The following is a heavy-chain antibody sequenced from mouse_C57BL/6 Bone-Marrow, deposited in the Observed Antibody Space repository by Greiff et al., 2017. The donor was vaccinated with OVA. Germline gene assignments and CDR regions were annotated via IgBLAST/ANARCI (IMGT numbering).Heavy chain of an antibody. V-gene: IGHV1-50*01. D-gene: IGHD1-1*01. Sequence: VQLQQPGAELVKPGASVKLSCKASGYTFTSYWMQWVQQRPGPGLEWIGEIDTSARYTNYNQKFKGKATLTVDTSSSTADMQLSSRTSEDSAVYYCARGLRGAWFAYWGQGTLVTVAA. CDR2: IDTSARYT. J-gene: IGHJ3*01. CDR3: ARGLRGAWFAY. CDR1: GYTFTSYW.